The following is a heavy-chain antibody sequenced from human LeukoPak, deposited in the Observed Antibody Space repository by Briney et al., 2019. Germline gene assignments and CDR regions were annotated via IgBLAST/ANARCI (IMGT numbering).Heavy chain of an antibody. CDR2: IYYSGST. CDR3: ARDVGGSYPFDY. V-gene: IGHV4-31*03. D-gene: IGHD1-26*01. J-gene: IGHJ4*02. Sequence: SETLSLTCTVSGDSISRYYWSWIRQHPGKGLEWIGYIYYSGSTYYNPSLKSRVTISVDTSKNQFSLKLSSVTAADTVVYYCARDVGGSYPFDYWGQGTLVTVSS. CDR1: GDSISRYY.